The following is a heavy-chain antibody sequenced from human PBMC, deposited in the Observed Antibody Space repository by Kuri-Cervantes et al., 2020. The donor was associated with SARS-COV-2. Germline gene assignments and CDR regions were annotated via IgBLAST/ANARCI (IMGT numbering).Heavy chain of an antibody. V-gene: IGHV4-39*07. Sequence: SETLSLTCTVSGGSISSSSYYWGWIRQPPGKGLEWIGSIYYSGSTNYNPSLKSRVTISVDTSKNQFSLKLSSVTAADTAVYYCARGPDDWLSTDPYYYYYMDVWGKGTTVTVSS. CDR3: ARGPDDWLSTDPYYYYYMDV. CDR2: IYYSGST. D-gene: IGHD3-9*01. J-gene: IGHJ6*03. CDR1: GGSISSSSYY.